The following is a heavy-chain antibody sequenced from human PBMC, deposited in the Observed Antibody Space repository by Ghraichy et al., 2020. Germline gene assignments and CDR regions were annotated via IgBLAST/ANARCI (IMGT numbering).Heavy chain of an antibody. CDR3: ARGGASSLPFSN. D-gene: IGHD2-2*01. V-gene: IGHV4-59*01. J-gene: IGHJ4*02. Sequence: SETLSLTCTVSGASITNKYWSWIRQAPGKGLEWIGWMSDSGSTNYNGPLKSRVTISRDTSKNQLSLNLISVTAADTAVYYCARGGASSLPFSNGGQGILVTVSS. CDR1: GASITNKY. CDR2: MSDSGST.